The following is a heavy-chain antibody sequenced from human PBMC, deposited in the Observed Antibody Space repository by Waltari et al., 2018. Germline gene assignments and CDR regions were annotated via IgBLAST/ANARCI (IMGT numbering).Heavy chain of an antibody. Sequence: QVQLHESGPGLVKPSQTLSLTCTVSGGSISSVTFHWNWTRQPAGKGLEWIGFIYTSGSTNYNPSLKSRVTISADTSKNQFSLKLTSVTAADTAVYYCAREGGFSYRSEHWGQGALVTVAS. J-gene: IGHJ4*02. V-gene: IGHV4-61*09. CDR3: AREGGFSYRSEH. CDR2: IYTSGST. D-gene: IGHD3-10*01. CDR1: GGSISSVTFH.